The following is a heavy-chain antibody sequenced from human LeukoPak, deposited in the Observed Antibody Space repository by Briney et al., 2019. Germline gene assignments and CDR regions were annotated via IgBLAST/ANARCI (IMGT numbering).Heavy chain of an antibody. J-gene: IGHJ4*02. CDR1: GFTFSDHA. D-gene: IGHD3-22*01. V-gene: IGHV3-23*01. CDR3: ARLPTFYYDSSGYHYDY. CDR2: TAGSGISK. Sequence: GGSLRLSCAASGFTFSDHAMSWVRQAPGRGLEWASSTAGSGISKDYADSVKGRFTISKDKSKNTLYLQMDNLRAEDTGVYFCARLPTFYYDSSGYHYDYWGQGTLVTVSS.